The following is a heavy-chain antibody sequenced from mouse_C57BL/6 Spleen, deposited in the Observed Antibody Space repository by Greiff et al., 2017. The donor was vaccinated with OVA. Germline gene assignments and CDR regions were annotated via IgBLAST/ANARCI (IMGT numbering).Heavy chain of an antibody. J-gene: IGHJ3*01. Sequence: EVKLQQSGPELVKPGASVKISCKASGYTFTDYYMNWVKQSHGKSLEWIGDINPNNGGTSYNQKFKGKATLTGDKSSSTAYMELRSLTSEDSAVYYCARRNYGPWFAYWGQGTLVTVSA. V-gene: IGHV1-26*01. CDR3: ARRNYGPWFAY. D-gene: IGHD1-1*01. CDR2: INPNNGGT. CDR1: GYTFTDYY.